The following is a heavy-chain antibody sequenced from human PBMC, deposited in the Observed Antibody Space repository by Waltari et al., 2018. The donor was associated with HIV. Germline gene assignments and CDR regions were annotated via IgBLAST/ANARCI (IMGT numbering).Heavy chain of an antibody. Sequence: QGQMVESGGGVVQPGRSLRLSCADFGCTFSSNAVHWFRQAPGKGLEWVALISHDGSNTYYADSVKGRFVISRDNSKNTLDLQMNSLTIEDTAVYYCARDLISGIMPRSYYYGLDVWGQGTTVTVSS. V-gene: IGHV3-30*09. CDR3: ARDLISGIMPRSYYYGLDV. CDR1: GCTFSSNA. CDR2: ISHDGSNT. J-gene: IGHJ6*02. D-gene: IGHD2-2*01.